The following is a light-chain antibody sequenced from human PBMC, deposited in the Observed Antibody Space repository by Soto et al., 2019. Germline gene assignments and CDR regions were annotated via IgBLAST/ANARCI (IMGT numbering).Light chain of an antibody. V-gene: IGKV3-15*01. J-gene: IGKJ2*01. Sequence: EIVMTQSPAALSVSPGERATLSCRASQTVSSNLAWYQQKPGQAPRLLIFGASTRATGIPARFSGSGSGTEFTLTISSLQSEVFAAYYCQQYKNWPPYTFCQGTRVDIK. CDR2: GAS. CDR3: QQYKNWPPYT. CDR1: QTVSSN.